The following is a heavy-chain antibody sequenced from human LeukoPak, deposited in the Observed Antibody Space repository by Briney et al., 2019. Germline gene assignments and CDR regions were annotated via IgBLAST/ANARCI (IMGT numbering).Heavy chain of an antibody. Sequence: ASVKVSCKASGGTFSSYAISWVRQAPGQGLEWMGGIIPIFGTANYAQKFQGRVTITTDESTSTAYMELSSLRSEDTAVYYCARGLALATSPFHYWGQGTLVTVSP. D-gene: IGHD5-12*01. CDR2: IIPIFGTA. J-gene: IGHJ4*02. CDR1: GGTFSSYA. V-gene: IGHV1-69*05. CDR3: ARGLALATSPFHY.